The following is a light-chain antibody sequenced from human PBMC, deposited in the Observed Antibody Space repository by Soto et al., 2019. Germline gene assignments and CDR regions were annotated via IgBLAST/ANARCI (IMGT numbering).Light chain of an antibody. Sequence: QSALTQPASVSGSPGQSITISCTGTSSDVGGYNYVSWYQHHPGKAPKLVIFDVSNRPSGVSNRFSGSKSGNTASLTISGLQAEDEADYYCSSYTDSSTYVFGTGTKLTVL. V-gene: IGLV2-14*03. J-gene: IGLJ1*01. CDR3: SSYTDSSTYV. CDR1: SSDVGGYNY. CDR2: DVS.